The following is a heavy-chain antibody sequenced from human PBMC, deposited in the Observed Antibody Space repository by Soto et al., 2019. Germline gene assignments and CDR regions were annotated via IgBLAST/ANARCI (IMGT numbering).Heavy chain of an antibody. V-gene: IGHV4-34*01. Sequence: XETLSLTCAVYGGSFSGYYWSWIRQPPGNGLEWIGEINHSGSTNYNPSLKSRVTISVDTSKNQFSLKLSSVTAADTAVYYCARVDVITFGGVIVDYYYYGMDVWGQGTTVTVSS. CDR2: INHSGST. D-gene: IGHD3-16*02. CDR3: ARVDVITFGGVIVDYYYYGMDV. J-gene: IGHJ6*02. CDR1: GGSFSGYY.